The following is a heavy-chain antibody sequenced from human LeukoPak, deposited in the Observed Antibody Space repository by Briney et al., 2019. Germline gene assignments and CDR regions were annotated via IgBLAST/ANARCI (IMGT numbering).Heavy chain of an antibody. CDR1: GGSISSSSYY. CDR2: IYYSGST. CDR3: ARGYSSSWGPTNWFDP. Sequence: SETLSLTCTVSGGSISSSSYYWGWIRQPPGKGLEWIGSIYYSGSTYYNPSLKSRVTISVDTSKNQFSLKLSSVTAADTAVYYCARGYSSSWGPTNWFDPWGQGTLVTVSS. J-gene: IGHJ5*02. V-gene: IGHV4-39*07. D-gene: IGHD6-13*01.